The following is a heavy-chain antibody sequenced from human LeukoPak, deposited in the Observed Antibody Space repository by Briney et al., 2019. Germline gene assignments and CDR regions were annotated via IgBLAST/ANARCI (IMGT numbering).Heavy chain of an antibody. CDR3: AGDTYVVVTAILGSYFDY. CDR1: GFTFSSYG. D-gene: IGHD2-21*02. J-gene: IGHJ4*02. Sequence: GGSLRLSCAASGFTFSSYGMHWVRQAPGKGLEWVAVIWYDGSNKYYADSVKGRFTISRDNSKNTLYLQMNSLRAEDTAVYYCAGDTYVVVTAILGSYFDYWGQGTLVTVSS. CDR2: IWYDGSNK. V-gene: IGHV3-33*01.